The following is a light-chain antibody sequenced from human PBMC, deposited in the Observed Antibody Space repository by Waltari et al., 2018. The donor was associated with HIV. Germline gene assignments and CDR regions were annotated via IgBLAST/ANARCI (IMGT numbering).Light chain of an antibody. Sequence: IRMTQSPSSFSASVGDRVTITCRASQGISNSLAWYQQKPGKAPKLLIYDTSTLQTGVPSRFSGGGSGTDFSLTISCLQSEDFATYYCQHYHSDPPTFGQGP. CDR2: DTS. CDR3: QHYHSDPPT. V-gene: IGKV1-8*01. CDR1: QGISNS. J-gene: IGKJ1*01.